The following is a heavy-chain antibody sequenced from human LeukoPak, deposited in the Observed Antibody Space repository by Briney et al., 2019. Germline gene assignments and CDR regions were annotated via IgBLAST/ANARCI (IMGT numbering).Heavy chain of an antibody. Sequence: PGGSLRLSCAASGFTFSSYWMNWARQAPGKGLEWVASINHNGNVNYYLDSVKGRFTISKDNAKNSLYLQMNSLRAEDTALYHCARNNGMGVWGQGTTVIVSS. CDR3: ARNNGMGV. CDR2: INHNGNVN. J-gene: IGHJ6*02. CDR1: GFTFSSYW. V-gene: IGHV3-7*03.